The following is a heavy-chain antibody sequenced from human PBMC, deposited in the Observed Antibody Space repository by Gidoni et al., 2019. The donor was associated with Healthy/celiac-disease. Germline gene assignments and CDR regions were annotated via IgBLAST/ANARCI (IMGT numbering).Heavy chain of an antibody. J-gene: IGHJ6*02. CDR1: GFTFDDYA. V-gene: IGHV3-9*01. CDR3: AKEKGGRLDV. Sequence: EVQLVESGGGLVQPGRSLRLSCSASGFTFDDYAMHWVRQAPGKGLEWVSGISWNSGTIGYADSVKGRFTISRDNAKDSLYLQMNSLRAEDTALFYCAKEKGGRLDVWGQGTTVTVSS. CDR2: ISWNSGTI.